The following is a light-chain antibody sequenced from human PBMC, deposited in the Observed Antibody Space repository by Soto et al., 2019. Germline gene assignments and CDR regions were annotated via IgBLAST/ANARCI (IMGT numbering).Light chain of an antibody. CDR2: GAS. V-gene: IGKV3-20*01. J-gene: IGKJ3*01. CDR1: QSVSSSY. CDR3: QQYGSSLFT. Sequence: EIVLTQSPGTLSLSPGERATLSCRASQSVSSSYLAWYQQKPGQAPRLLIYGASSRATGIPDRFSGSGSGTDFTLTISRLEPEDFAVYYCQQYGSSLFTFGPVNKVDI.